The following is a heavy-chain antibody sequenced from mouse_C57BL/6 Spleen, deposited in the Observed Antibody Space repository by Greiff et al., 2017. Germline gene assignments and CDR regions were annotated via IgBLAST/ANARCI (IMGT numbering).Heavy chain of an antibody. D-gene: IGHD4-1*01. CDR2: ISSGGDYI. Sequence: EVQGVESGEGLVKPGGSLKLSCAASGFTFSSYAMSWVRQTPEKRLEWVAYISSGGDYIYYADTVKGRFTISRDNARNTLYLQMSSLKSEDTAMYYCTRDLAGTFAYWGQGTLVTVSA. CDR3: TRDLAGTFAY. J-gene: IGHJ3*01. CDR1: GFTFSSYA. V-gene: IGHV5-9-1*02.